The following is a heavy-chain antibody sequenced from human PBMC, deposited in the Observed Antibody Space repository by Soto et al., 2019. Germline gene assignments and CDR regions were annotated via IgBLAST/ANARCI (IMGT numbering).Heavy chain of an antibody. Sequence: ASVKVSCKASGGTFSSYAISWVRQAPGQGLEWMGGIIPIFGTANYAQKFQGRVTITADKSTSTAYMELSSLRSEDTAVYYCARMSGYPGAEFDYWGQGTLVTVSS. CDR2: IIPIFGTA. V-gene: IGHV1-69*06. D-gene: IGHD3-3*01. CDR1: GGTFSSYA. CDR3: ARMSGYPGAEFDY. J-gene: IGHJ4*02.